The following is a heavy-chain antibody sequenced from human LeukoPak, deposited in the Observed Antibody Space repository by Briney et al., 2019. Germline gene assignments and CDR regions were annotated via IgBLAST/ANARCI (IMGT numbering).Heavy chain of an antibody. CDR3: ARRSSDWYYFDY. J-gene: IGHJ4*02. D-gene: IGHD6-19*01. CDR1: GDSINNYY. Sequence: PSETLSLTCTVSGDSINNYYWSWIRQPPGEGMEWIGNIYYSGNTNFNPSIKSRVTMSVDTSNNQFSLKLSSVTAADRAVYYCARRSSDWYYFDYWGQGTLVTVFS. V-gene: IGHV4-59*08. CDR2: IYYSGNT.